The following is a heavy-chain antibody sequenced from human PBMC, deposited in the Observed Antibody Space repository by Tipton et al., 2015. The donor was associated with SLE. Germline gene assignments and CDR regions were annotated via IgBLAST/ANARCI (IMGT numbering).Heavy chain of an antibody. J-gene: IGHJ5*02. Sequence: TLSLTCTVSGGSISSHYWSWIRQPPGKGLEWIGYIYYSGSTNYNPSLKSRVTISVDTSKNQFSLKLTSVTAADTAVYYCARDGGDYDGSGYGWFDPWGQGTLVTVSS. CDR2: IYYSGST. CDR1: GGSISSHY. CDR3: ARDGGDYDGSGYGWFDP. D-gene: IGHD3-22*01. V-gene: IGHV4-59*11.